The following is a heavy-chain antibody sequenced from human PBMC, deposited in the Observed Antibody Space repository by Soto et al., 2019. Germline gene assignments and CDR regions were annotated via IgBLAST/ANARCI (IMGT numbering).Heavy chain of an antibody. CDR2: FDPEDGET. D-gene: IGHD3-3*01. CDR1: GYTLTELS. J-gene: IGHJ6*02. CDR3: ATDLATISGVIMSVGYGMDV. Sequence: ASVKVSCKVSGYTLTELSMHWVRQAPGKGLEWMGGFDPEDGETIYAQKFQGRVTMTEDTSTDTAYMELSSLRSEDTAVYYCATDLATISGVIMSVGYGMDVWGQGTTVTASS. V-gene: IGHV1-24*01.